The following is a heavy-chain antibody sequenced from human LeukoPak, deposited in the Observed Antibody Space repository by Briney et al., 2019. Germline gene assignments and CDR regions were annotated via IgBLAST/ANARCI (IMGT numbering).Heavy chain of an antibody. D-gene: IGHD6-13*01. CDR3: ARGKSSSWYYFDY. J-gene: IGHJ4*02. CDR2: IYYSGST. Sequence: SETLSLTCTVSGGSISSNYWSWIRQPPGEGLEWIGYIYYSGSTIYNPSLKSRVTISVDTSKNHFSLKLRSVTAADTAVYYCARGKSSSWYYFDYWGQGTLVTVSS. V-gene: IGHV4-59*01. CDR1: GGSISSNY.